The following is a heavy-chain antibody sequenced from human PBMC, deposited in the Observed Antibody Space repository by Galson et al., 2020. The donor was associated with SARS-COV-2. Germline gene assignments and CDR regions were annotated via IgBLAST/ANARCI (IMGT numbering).Heavy chain of an antibody. D-gene: IGHD3-10*02. CDR2: IYLSVKT. J-gene: IGHJ6*03. CDR3: ARGPGTYNVGGGFYMDV. V-gene: IGHV4-38-2*01. CDR1: GYSIISGYF. Sequence: SQTLSLTFAVSGYSIISGYFWGWIRQSPGKGMEWIGSIYLSVKTYDTPSLKSRVTISVDTSKNQFSLRLRSVTAADTAVYYCARGPGTYNVGGGFYMDVWSKGTTVTVSS.